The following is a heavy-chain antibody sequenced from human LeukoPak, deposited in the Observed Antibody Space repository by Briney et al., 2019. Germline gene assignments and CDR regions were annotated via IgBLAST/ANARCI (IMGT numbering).Heavy chain of an antibody. D-gene: IGHD3-10*01. CDR2: FDPEDGET. J-gene: IGHJ3*02. CDR3: ATDTGMVRGPPPFDI. Sequence: ASVKVSCKVSGYTLTELSMHWVRQAPGKGLEWMGGFDPEDGETIYAQKFQGRVTMTEDTSTDTAYMELSSLRSEDTAVYYCATDTGMVRGPPPFDIWGQGTMVTVSS. V-gene: IGHV1-24*01. CDR1: GYTLTELS.